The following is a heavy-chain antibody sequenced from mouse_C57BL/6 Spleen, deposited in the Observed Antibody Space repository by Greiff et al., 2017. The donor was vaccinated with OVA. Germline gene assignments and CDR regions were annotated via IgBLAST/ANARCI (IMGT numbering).Heavy chain of an antibody. V-gene: IGHV5-17*01. CDR1: GFTFSDYG. J-gene: IGHJ4*01. Sequence: EVHLVESGGGLVKPGGSLKLSCAASGFTFSDYGMHWVRQAPEQGLEWVAYISSGSSTIYYADTVKGRFTISRDNATNTLFLQMTSLRSEDTAMYYCARPGTVVATMDYWGQGTSVTVAS. D-gene: IGHD1-1*01. CDR2: ISSGSSTI. CDR3: ARPGTVVATMDY.